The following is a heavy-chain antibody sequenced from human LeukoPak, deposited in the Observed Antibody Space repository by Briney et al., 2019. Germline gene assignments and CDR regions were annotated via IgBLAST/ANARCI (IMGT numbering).Heavy chain of an antibody. CDR1: GFTFNNYA. CDR2: ISGSGGYT. CDR3: AKGRVGIAARPPDDY. D-gene: IGHD6-6*01. V-gene: IGHV3-23*01. J-gene: IGHJ4*02. Sequence: QTGGSLRLSCAASGFTFNNYAMSWVRQAPGKGLEWVSAISGSGGYTFYADSVKGHFTISRDNSKNTLYLQMNSLRAEDTAVYYCAKGRVGIAARPPDDYWGQGTLVTVSS.